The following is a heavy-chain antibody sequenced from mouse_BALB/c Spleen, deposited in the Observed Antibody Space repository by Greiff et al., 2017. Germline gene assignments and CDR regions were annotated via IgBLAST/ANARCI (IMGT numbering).Heavy chain of an antibody. CDR3: ARKITAVEGYYAMDY. D-gene: IGHD1-1*01. Sequence: VQLQQSGPGLVAPSQCLSITCTVSGFSLSRYSVHWVRQPPGKGLEWLGMIWGGGSTDYNTALKSRLSTSKDNSKSQVFLQMNSLQTDDTAMYYCARKITAVEGYYAMDYWGQGTSVTVSS. J-gene: IGHJ4*01. CDR2: IWGGGST. V-gene: IGHV2-6-4*01. CDR1: GFSLSRYS.